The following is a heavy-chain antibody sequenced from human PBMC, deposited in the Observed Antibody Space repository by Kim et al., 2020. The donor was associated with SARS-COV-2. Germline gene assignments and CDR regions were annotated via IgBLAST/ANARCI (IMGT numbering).Heavy chain of an antibody. V-gene: IGHV3-30*18. CDR1: GFTFSSYG. Sequence: GGSLRLSRAASGFTFSSYGMHWVRQAPGKGLEWVAVISYDGSNKYYADSVKGRFTISRDNSKNTLYLQMNSLRAEDTAVYYCAKGGGSGWYADAFDIWGQGTMVTVSS. D-gene: IGHD6-19*01. CDR2: ISYDGSNK. CDR3: AKGGGSGWYADAFDI. J-gene: IGHJ3*02.